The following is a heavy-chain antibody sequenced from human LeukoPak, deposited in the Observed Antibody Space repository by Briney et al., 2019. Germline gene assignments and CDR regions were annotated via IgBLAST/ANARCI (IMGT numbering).Heavy chain of an antibody. V-gene: IGHV3-7*03. D-gene: IGHD2-2*01. J-gene: IGHJ4*02. Sequence: PGGSLRLSCAASGFTFSSYWMSWVRQAPGKGLEWVANIKQDGSEKYYVDPVKGRFTISRDNAKNSLYPQMNSLRAEDTAVYYCARVPGGYCSSTSCAYYFDYWGQGTLVTVSS. CDR3: ARVPGGYCSSTSCAYYFDY. CDR2: IKQDGSEK. CDR1: GFTFSSYW.